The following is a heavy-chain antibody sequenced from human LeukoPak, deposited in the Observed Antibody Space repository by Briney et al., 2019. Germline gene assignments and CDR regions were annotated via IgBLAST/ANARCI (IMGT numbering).Heavy chain of an antibody. CDR3: ARDLRDCSSTSCYMDHDAFDI. CDR1: GGSISSGSYY. Sequence: PSQTLSLTCTVSGGSISSGSYYWSWIRQPPGKGLEWIGYIYYSGSTNYNPSLKSRVTISVDTSKNQFSLKLSSVTAADTAVYYCARDLRDCSSTSCYMDHDAFDIWGQGTMVTVSS. CDR2: IYYSGST. D-gene: IGHD2-2*02. V-gene: IGHV4-61*01. J-gene: IGHJ3*02.